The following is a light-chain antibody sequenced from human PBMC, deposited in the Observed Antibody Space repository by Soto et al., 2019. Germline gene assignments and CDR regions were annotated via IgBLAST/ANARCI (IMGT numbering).Light chain of an antibody. J-gene: IGKJ1*01. CDR2: AAA. Sequence: AIQMTQSPSSLSASVGDRVTITCRASQGIRNGLGWYQQKPGKAPKLLIYAAASLQSGGPSRFSGSGSGTDFTLTISSLQPEDFATYYCLQDYDFPLTFGQGTTVEIK. CDR3: LQDYDFPLT. V-gene: IGKV1-6*01. CDR1: QGIRNG.